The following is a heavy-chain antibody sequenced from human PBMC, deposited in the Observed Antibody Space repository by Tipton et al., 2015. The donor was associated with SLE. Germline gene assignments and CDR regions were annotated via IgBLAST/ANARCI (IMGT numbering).Heavy chain of an antibody. D-gene: IGHD2-8*01. CDR3: ARGMLTWRGAVLGVDV. J-gene: IGHJ6*02. CDR1: GGSLSSNY. Sequence: TLSLTCTVSGGSLSSNYWIWIRQPPGKGLEWIGYISDGGDTNYNPSLKSRVTISVDPAKNQFSLKLTSVTAADSALYYCARGMLTWRGAVLGVDVWGQGTTVNVSS. CDR2: ISDGGDT. V-gene: IGHV4-59*08.